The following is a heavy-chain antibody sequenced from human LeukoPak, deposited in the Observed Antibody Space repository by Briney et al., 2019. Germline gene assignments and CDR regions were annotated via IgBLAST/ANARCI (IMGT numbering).Heavy chain of an antibody. J-gene: IGHJ6*03. D-gene: IGHD3-10*01. Sequence: GGSLRLSCAASGFTFSSYGMHWVRQAPGKGLEWVSSISSSSSYIYYADSVKGRFTISRDNAKNSLYLQMNSLRAEDTAVYYCARDHGNVWFGELLYIGHYYYMDVWGKGTTVTVSS. V-gene: IGHV3-21*01. CDR2: ISSSSSYI. CDR3: ARDHGNVWFGELLYIGHYYYMDV. CDR1: GFTFSSYG.